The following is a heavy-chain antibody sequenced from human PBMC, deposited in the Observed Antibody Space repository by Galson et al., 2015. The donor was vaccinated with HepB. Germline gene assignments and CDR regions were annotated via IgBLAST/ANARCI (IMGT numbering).Heavy chain of an antibody. D-gene: IGHD1-20*01. J-gene: IGHJ4*02. CDR2: TYPSGRT. CDR1: GFTVISNY. V-gene: IGHV3-66*01. CDR3: AGGSNWILDY. Sequence: SLRLSCAASGFTVISNYVNWVRQAPGKGLEWVSLTYPSGRTYYADSVKGRFTISRDDAKNSLYLQMNSLRPEDTAVYYCAGGSNWILDYWGQGTLVTVSS.